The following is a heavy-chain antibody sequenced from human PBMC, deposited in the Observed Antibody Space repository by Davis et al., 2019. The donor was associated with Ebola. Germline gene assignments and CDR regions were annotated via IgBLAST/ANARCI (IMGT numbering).Heavy chain of an antibody. CDR3: AKDKPLLRYFDWLGGFDP. V-gene: IGHV3-23*01. CDR2: ITRSGAGA. J-gene: IGHJ5*02. CDR1: GFAFSSYA. Sequence: GESLKISCAASGFAFSSYAMNWVRQAPGKGLEWVSTITRSGAGAYYADSVKGRFTISRDNSKNTLYLQMNSLRAEDTAVYYCAKDKPLLRYFDWLGGFDPWGQGTLVTVSS. D-gene: IGHD3-9*01.